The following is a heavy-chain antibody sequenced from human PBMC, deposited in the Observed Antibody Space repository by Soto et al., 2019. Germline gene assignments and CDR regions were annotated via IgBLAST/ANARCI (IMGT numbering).Heavy chain of an antibody. CDR2: IYYSGST. Sequence: PSETLSLTCTVSGVSISSYYWSWIRQSPGKGLEWIGYIYYSGSTSHNPSLKSRVTISVDTSKNQFSLKLSSVTAADTAVYYCARVSKEYWYFDLWGRGTLVTVLL. V-gene: IGHV4-59*08. CDR3: ARVSKEYWYFDL. J-gene: IGHJ2*01. CDR1: GVSISSYY.